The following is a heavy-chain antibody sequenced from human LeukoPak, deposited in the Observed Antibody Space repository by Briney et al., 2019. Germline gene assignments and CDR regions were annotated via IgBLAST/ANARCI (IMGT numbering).Heavy chain of an antibody. Sequence: SETLSLTCTVSGGSISSSSHYWVGIRPPPGKGLEWIGSIYYSGNTYYNPSLKSRVTISVDTSKNHFSLEVSSVTAADTAVYYCARHENIVVVVAATGFDYWGQGTLVTVSS. J-gene: IGHJ4*02. D-gene: IGHD2-15*01. CDR1: GGSISSSSHY. CDR3: ARHENIVVVVAATGFDY. CDR2: IYYSGNT. V-gene: IGHV4-39*01.